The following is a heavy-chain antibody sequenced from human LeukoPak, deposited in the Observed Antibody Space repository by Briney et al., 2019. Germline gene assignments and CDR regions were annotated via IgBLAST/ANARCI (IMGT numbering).Heavy chain of an antibody. Sequence: SETLSLTCTVSGGSIRGYYWSWIRQPSGKGLEWIGYLYNSGSGSINYNSSLKSRVTISVDTSKNEFSLKTTSVTAADTAVYYCARRGAHGGSFDYWGQGTLVTVSS. V-gene: IGHV4-59*08. J-gene: IGHJ4*02. D-gene: IGHD4-23*01. CDR1: GGSIRGYY. CDR2: LYNSGSGSI. CDR3: ARRGAHGGSFDY.